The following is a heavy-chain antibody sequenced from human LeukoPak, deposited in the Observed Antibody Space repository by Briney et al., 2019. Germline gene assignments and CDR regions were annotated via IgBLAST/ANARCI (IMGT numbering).Heavy chain of an antibody. V-gene: IGHV4-34*01. Sequence: SETLSLTCAVYGGSFSGYYWSWIRQPPGKGLEWIGEINHSGSTNYNPSLKSQVAISVDTSKNQFSLKLSSVTAADTAVYYCARGPYYYYMDVWGKGTTVTVSS. CDR1: GGSFSGYY. J-gene: IGHJ6*03. CDR2: INHSGST. CDR3: ARGPYYYYMDV.